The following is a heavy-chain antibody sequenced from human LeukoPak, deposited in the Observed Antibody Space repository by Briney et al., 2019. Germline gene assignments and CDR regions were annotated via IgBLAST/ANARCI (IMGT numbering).Heavy chain of an antibody. Sequence: GRSLRLSCAASGFTFSDYYMSWIRQAPGRGLEWVSYISSSGSAIYYADSVKGRFTISRDNAKNALYLQMNSLRAEDTAVYYCARAQGVGYYDSSGYPDYWGQGTLVTVSS. CDR2: ISSSGSAI. CDR1: GFTFSDYY. D-gene: IGHD3-22*01. J-gene: IGHJ4*02. CDR3: ARAQGVGYYDSSGYPDY. V-gene: IGHV3-11*01.